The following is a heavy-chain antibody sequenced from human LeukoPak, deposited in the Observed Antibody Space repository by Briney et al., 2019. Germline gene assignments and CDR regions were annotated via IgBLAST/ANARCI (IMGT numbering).Heavy chain of an antibody. D-gene: IGHD5-12*01. V-gene: IGHV1-2*02. CDR3: ARIYGGYSYFDY. CDR1: GYTFTGYY. J-gene: IGHJ4*02. Sequence: GASVKVSCKASGYTFTGYYMHWVRQAPGQGLEGMGWINPNSGGTNYAQKFQGRVTMTRDTSISTAYMELSRLRSDDTAVYYCARIYGGYSYFDYWGQGTLVTVSS. CDR2: INPNSGGT.